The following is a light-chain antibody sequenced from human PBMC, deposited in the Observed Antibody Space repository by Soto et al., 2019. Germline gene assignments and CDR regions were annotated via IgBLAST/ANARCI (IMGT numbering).Light chain of an antibody. Sequence: DIQMTQSPSDMSASVGDRFTITCRASQDISNFLVWFQQRPGKVPKRLMYSANRLESGVPSRFSGSGSGTEFTLTISSLQPEDFAVYYCQQYGSSGTFGQGTKVDIK. CDR1: QDISNF. CDR3: QQYGSSGT. J-gene: IGKJ1*01. V-gene: IGKV1-17*03. CDR2: SAN.